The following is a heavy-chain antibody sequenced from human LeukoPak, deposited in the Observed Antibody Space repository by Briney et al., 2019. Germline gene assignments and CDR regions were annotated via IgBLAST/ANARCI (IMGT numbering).Heavy chain of an antibody. CDR1: GGSISSGSYY. CDR3: ARGTSLEYCGGDCYPDN. CDR2: IYTSGST. D-gene: IGHD2-21*02. Sequence: SETLSLTCTVSGGSISSGSYYWSWIRQPAGKGLEWIGRIYTSGSTDYNPSLKSRVTISIDTSKNQFSLNLRSVTAADSAVYYCARGTSLEYCGGDCYPDNWGQGTLVTVSS. V-gene: IGHV4-61*02. J-gene: IGHJ4*02.